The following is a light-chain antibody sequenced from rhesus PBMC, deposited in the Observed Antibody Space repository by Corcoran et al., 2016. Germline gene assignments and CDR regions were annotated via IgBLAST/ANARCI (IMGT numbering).Light chain of an antibody. V-gene: IGKV3-42*02. CDR1: QSVGSN. Sequence: ETVVTQSPATLSLSPGERATLSCRASQSVGSNLAWYQQKPGQAPNILIYDASSRATGIPDRFSGSGSGTEFTLTISSLEPEDVGVYYCQQYNNWNSFGQGTKVEIK. CDR2: DAS. J-gene: IGKJ2*01. CDR3: QQYNNWNS.